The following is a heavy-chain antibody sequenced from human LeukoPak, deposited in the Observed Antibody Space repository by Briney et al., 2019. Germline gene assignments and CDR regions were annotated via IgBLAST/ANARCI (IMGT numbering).Heavy chain of an antibody. CDR3: ARDVVGAFDY. Sequence: PSETLSLTCTVSGGSISSSSYYWGWIRQPPGKGLEWIGSIYYSGSTYYNPSLKSRVTISVDTSKNQFSLKLSSVTAADTAVYYCARDVVGAFDYWGQGTLVTVSS. CDR1: GGSISSSSYY. J-gene: IGHJ4*02. V-gene: IGHV4-39*07. CDR2: IYYSGST. D-gene: IGHD1-26*01.